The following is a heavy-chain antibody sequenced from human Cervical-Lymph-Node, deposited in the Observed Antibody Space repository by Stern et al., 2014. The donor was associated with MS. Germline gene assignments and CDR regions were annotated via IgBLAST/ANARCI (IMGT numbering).Heavy chain of an antibody. J-gene: IGHJ4*02. Sequence: VQLVESGGGVVQPGRPLRLSCEASGFRFSSYGIHWVRPAPGKGLEWVAVISYDGSNTHYGVSVKGRFTISRDNSKNMLFLHMNSLSAEDTAVYYCVTGRGYMSGQPDFDYWGQGALVTVTS. CDR3: VTGRGYMSGQPDFDY. D-gene: IGHD5-18*01. CDR2: ISYDGSNT. V-gene: IGHV3-30*03. CDR1: GFRFSSYG.